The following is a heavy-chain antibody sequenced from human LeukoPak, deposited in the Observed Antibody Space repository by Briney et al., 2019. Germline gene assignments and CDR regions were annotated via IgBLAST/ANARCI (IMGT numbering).Heavy chain of an antibody. J-gene: IGHJ6*02. CDR3: ARDKDRYYYYYGMDV. CDR1: GFTFSSYA. CDR2: ISGSGGST. Sequence: GGSLRLSCAASGFTFSSYAMSWVRQAPGKGLEWVSAISGSGGSTYYADSVKGRFTISRDHSKNTLYLQMNSLRAEDTAVYYCARDKDRYYYYYGMDVWGQGTTVTVSS. V-gene: IGHV3-23*01.